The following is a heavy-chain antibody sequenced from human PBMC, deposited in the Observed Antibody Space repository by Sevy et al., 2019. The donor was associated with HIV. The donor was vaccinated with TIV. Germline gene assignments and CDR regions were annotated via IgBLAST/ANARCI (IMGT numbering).Heavy chain of an antibody. CDR2: INGDGSST. D-gene: IGHD3-9*01. V-gene: IGHV3-74*01. CDR1: GFTFSSYW. J-gene: IGHJ6*02. Sequence: GGSLRLSCAASGFTFSSYWMHWVRQAPGKGLVWVSRINGDGSSTSYADSVKGRFTISRDNAKNTLYLQMNSLRAEDTAVYYCARDPNYDILTGYGMDVWGQGTTVTVSS. CDR3: ARDPNYDILTGYGMDV.